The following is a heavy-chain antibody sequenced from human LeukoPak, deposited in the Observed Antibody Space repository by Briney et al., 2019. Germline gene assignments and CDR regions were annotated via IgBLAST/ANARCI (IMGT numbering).Heavy chain of an antibody. V-gene: IGHV3-23*01. CDR3: AKDDTYYYGSGSAKDY. Sequence: GGSLRLSCAASGFTFSSYAMSWVRQAPGMGLEWVSAISGSGGSTYYADSVKGRFTISRDNSKNTLYLQMNSLRAEDTAVYYCAKDDTYYYGSGSAKDYWGQGTLVTVSS. D-gene: IGHD3-10*01. CDR1: GFTFSSYA. J-gene: IGHJ4*02. CDR2: ISGSGGST.